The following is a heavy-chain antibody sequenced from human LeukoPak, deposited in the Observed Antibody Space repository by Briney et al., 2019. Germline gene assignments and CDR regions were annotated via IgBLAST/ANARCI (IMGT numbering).Heavy chain of an antibody. J-gene: IGHJ4*02. V-gene: IGHV4-59*12. CDR2: IYYSGST. D-gene: IGHD6-13*01. CDR1: GGSISSYY. CDR3: AREGGSSSWSPAFDY. Sequence: SETLSLTCTVSGGSISSYYWSWIRQPPGKGLEWIGYIYYSGSTYYNPSLKSRVTISVDTSKNQFSLKLSSVTAADTAVYYCAREGGSSSWSPAFDYWGQGTLVTVSS.